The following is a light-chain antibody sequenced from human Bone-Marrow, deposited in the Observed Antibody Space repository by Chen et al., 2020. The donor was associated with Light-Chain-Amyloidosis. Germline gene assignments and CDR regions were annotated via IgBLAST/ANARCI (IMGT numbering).Light chain of an antibody. V-gene: IGLV2-23*01. CDR1: SNDVGIYNL. Sequence: QSALTQPASVSGSPGQSITISCTGTSNDVGIYNLVSWYQQHPGKAPKLMIYEDIKRPSGVSNRFSGSKSGNTASLTISGLQAEDEADYYCCSYAGSSTPWVFGGGTKLTVL. CDR2: EDI. J-gene: IGLJ3*02. CDR3: CSYAGSSTPWV.